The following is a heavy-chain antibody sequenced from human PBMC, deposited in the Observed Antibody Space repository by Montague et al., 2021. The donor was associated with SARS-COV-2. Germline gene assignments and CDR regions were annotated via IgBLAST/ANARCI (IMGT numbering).Heavy chain of an antibody. V-gene: IGHV3-21*01. CDR2: ISSSGTYI. CDR1: GFTFNTYS. CDR3: ARDGVQFGDWPYYFAF. J-gene: IGHJ4*02. D-gene: IGHD2-21*02. Sequence: YLRLSCAASGFTFNTYSMHWVRRAPGKGLERVSSISSSGTYIYYADSVRGRFTISRDNAHNSLSLQLNSLRPEDTALYYCARDGVQFGDWPYYFAFWGQGTLVSVSS.